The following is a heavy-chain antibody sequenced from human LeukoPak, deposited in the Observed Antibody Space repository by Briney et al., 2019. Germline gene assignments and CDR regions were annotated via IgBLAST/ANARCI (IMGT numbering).Heavy chain of an antibody. CDR2: ISSSGSTM. Sequence: LSLTCTVSGGSISSYYWSWIRQPPGKGLEWVSYISSSGSTMYYSDSVKGRFTISRDNAKNSLYLQMNSLRAEDTAVYYCARGYWNYVNWGQGTLVTVSS. V-gene: IGHV3-11*04. D-gene: IGHD1-7*01. CDR3: ARGYWNYVN. J-gene: IGHJ4*02. CDR1: GGSISSYY.